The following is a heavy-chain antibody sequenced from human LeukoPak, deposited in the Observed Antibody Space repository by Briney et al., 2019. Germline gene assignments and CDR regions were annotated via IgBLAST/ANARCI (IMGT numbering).Heavy chain of an antibody. CDR2: VYYTGST. CDR3: ARGAMATTPFFDY. J-gene: IGHJ4*02. V-gene: IGHV4-59*01. CDR1: GGSISNYY. D-gene: IGHD5-24*01. Sequence: KSSETLSLTCPVSGGSISNYYYWTWIRQPPGKGLEWIGYVYYTGSTNFNPPLKSRVTMSLDTSRNQFSLKLTSLTAADTAVYYCARGAMATTPFFDYWGQGTLVTVSS.